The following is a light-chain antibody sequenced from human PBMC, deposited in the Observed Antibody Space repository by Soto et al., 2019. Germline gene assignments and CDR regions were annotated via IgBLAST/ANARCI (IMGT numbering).Light chain of an antibody. V-gene: IGKV3-15*01. CDR3: QQYINWPLT. CDR1: QSVSSK. CDR2: GAS. J-gene: IGKJ4*01. Sequence: EVVRTEYPATLSVTPGERVTLSCRASQSVSSKLAWYQQKPGQAPRLLIYGASSRTTGLPARFSGSGSGTEFTLTISSLQSEDFAVYYCQQYINWPLTFGGGAKVEIK.